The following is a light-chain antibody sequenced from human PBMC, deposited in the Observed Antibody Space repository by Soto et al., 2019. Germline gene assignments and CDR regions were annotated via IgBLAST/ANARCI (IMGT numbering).Light chain of an antibody. CDR3: QQSYRNPYT. V-gene: IGKV1-39*01. J-gene: IGKJ2*01. CDR2: AAS. CDR1: QSISSY. Sequence: DIQMTQSPSSLSASVGERVTITCRASQSISSYLNWYQQKPGKAPKFLIYAASSLQSGVPSRFSGSGSGTDFTLTISSLQPEDFATHYCQQSYRNPYTFGQGTKVDIK.